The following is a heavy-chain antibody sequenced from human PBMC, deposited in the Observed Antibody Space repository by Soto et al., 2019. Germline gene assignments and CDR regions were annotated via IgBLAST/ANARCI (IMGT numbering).Heavy chain of an antibody. J-gene: IGHJ5*02. V-gene: IGHV4-59*01. D-gene: IGHD3-22*01. Sequence: SETLSLTCSVSGDSIQKYWRSWIRQPPGKALEWIGYFYYRGDTNYNPSLKSRATVSGDMSKNQLFLRLTSVTAADTAVYYCARFTYYYDTPGHGMWFDPWGQGTLVTVSS. CDR3: ARFTYYYDTPGHGMWFDP. CDR2: FYYRGDT. CDR1: GDSIQKYW.